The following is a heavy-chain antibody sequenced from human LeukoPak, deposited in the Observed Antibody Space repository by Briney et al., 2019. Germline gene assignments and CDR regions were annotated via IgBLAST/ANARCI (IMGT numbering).Heavy chain of an antibody. Sequence: EGSLRLSCAASGFTFISYWMHWVRQAPGKGLVCVSRINSDGSTTSYAASVKGRFTISRDTAKNTLYLQMNSLRAEDTAVYYCARGHHYYDSSAYYYWGQGTLVTVSS. CDR1: GFTFISYW. CDR2: INSDGSTT. V-gene: IGHV3-74*01. D-gene: IGHD3-22*01. CDR3: ARGHHYYDSSAYYY. J-gene: IGHJ4*02.